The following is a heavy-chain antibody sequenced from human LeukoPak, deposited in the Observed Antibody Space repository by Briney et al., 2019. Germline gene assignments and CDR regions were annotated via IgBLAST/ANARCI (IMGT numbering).Heavy chain of an antibody. D-gene: IGHD2-15*01. V-gene: IGHV5-51*01. CDR2: IYPADSNT. CDR3: ATGRYCTGGTCYSSLDF. CDR1: GYSFTNYW. Sequence: GESLKISCKGSGYSFTNYWIGWVRQMPGKGLEWMGIIYPADSNTRYSPSLQGQVTISVDKSISTAYLQWSSLKASDTAVYYCATGRYCTGGTCYSSLDFWGQGTLVTDSS. J-gene: IGHJ4*02.